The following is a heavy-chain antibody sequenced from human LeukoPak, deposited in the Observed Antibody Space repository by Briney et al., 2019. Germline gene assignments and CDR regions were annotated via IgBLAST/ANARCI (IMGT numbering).Heavy chain of an antibody. CDR1: GFTFSSYA. J-gene: IGHJ4*02. CDR2: IKQDGSEK. Sequence: GGSLRLSCAASGFTFSSYAMHWVRQAPGKGLEWVANIKQDGSEKYYVDSVKGRFTISRDNAKNSLYLQMNSLRAEDTAVYYCARDFRTPFDYWGQGTLVTVSS. V-gene: IGHV3-7*03. CDR3: ARDFRTPFDY. D-gene: IGHD1-14*01.